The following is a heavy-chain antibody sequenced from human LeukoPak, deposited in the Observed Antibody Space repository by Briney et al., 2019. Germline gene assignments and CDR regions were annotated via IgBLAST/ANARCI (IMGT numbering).Heavy chain of an antibody. Sequence: GGPLRLSCAAYEFPLGSYCWTWVPQAPGKGLERVAFIGYEGTTKYYTDSVKGRFTISRDNSKNTLSLQMNSLRVEDTAVYYCARVWSPYCSTTSCDSSFDYWGQGTLVTVSS. J-gene: IGHJ4*02. CDR3: ARVWSPYCSTTSCDSSFDY. D-gene: IGHD2-2*02. CDR2: IGYEGTTK. CDR1: EFPLGSYC. V-gene: IGHV3-30*02.